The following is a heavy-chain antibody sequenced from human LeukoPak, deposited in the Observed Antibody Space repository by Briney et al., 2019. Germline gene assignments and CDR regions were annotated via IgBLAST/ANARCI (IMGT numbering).Heavy chain of an antibody. V-gene: IGHV4-4*09. CDR1: GGSISSYY. Sequence: SETLSLTCTVSGGSISSYYWSWIRQPPGKGLEWIGYIYTSGSTNYNPSLKSRVTISVDTSKNQFSLKLSSVTAADTAVYYCARHEDRSSSRYYYMDVWGKGTTVTVSS. CDR3: ARHEDRSSSRYYYMDV. J-gene: IGHJ6*03. CDR2: IYTSGST. D-gene: IGHD6-6*01.